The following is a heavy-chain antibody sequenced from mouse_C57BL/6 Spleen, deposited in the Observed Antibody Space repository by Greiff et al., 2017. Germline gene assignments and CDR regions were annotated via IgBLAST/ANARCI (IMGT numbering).Heavy chain of an antibody. D-gene: IGHD2-5*01. V-gene: IGHV1-82*01. J-gene: IGHJ4*01. CDR2: IYPGGGDT. Sequence: QVQLQQSGPELVKPGASVKISCKASCYAFSSSWMNWVKQRPGKGLEWIGRIYPGGGDTNYNGKFKGKATLTADKSSSTAYMQLSSLTSEDSAVYFCAREAAYYSNAENRVYWGQGPSVTVSS. CDR1: CYAFSSSW. CDR3: AREAAYYSNAENRVY.